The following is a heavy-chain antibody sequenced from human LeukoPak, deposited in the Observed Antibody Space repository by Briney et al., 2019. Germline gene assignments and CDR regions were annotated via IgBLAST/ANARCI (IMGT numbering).Heavy chain of an antibody. D-gene: IGHD4-17*01. Sequence: ASVTVSCKVSGYTLTELSMHWVRQAPGKGREGMGGFDPEDGETIYTQKFQGRVTITEDTSTDTAYMELSSLRSEDTAVYYCATTYYGDYGMDVWGKGTTVTVSS. CDR2: FDPEDGET. CDR3: ATTYYGDYGMDV. V-gene: IGHV1-24*01. J-gene: IGHJ6*04. CDR1: GYTLTELS.